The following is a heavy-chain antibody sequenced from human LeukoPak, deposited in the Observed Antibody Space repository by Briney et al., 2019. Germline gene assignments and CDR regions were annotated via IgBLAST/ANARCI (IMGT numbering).Heavy chain of an antibody. D-gene: IGHD6-19*01. Sequence: PGGSLRLSCAASGFTFNSYAMTWVRQAPGKGLEWVSHVSGSGGITYYADSVKDRFTIFRDNSKNTLYLQMNSLRAEDTAVYYCAKTTAGNSSGRNPGWPVDYWGQGTLVTVSS. CDR3: AKTTAGNSSGRNPGWPVDY. CDR1: GFTFNSYA. J-gene: IGHJ4*02. V-gene: IGHV3-23*01. CDR2: VSGSGGIT.